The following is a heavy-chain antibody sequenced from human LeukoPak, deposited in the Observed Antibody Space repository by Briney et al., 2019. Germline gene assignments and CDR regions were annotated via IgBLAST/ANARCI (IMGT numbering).Heavy chain of an antibody. CDR2: IRYDGSNK. CDR3: AKDSLPYDFWSGYYTGYGVTQIDY. Sequence: GGSLRLSCAASGFTFSSYGMHWVRQAPGKGLEWVAFIRYDGSNKYYADSVKGRFTISRDNSKNTLYLQMNSLSAEDTAVYYCAKDSLPYDFWSGYYTGYGVTQIDYWGQGTLVTVSS. J-gene: IGHJ4*02. CDR1: GFTFSSYG. D-gene: IGHD3-3*01. V-gene: IGHV3-30*02.